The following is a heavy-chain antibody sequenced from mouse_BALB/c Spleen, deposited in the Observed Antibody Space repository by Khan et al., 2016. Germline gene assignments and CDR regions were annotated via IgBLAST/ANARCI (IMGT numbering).Heavy chain of an antibody. CDR3: ARQPYYHYNIMDY. J-gene: IGHJ4*01. Sequence: QVQLKESGPGLVAPSQSLSITCTISGFSLTNYGVHWLRQPPGRGLEWLVGIWSDGSTTYNSALKSRLSIRKDNSKSQVFLKMNSLQTDDTAMYYCARQPYYHYNIMDYWGQGTSVTVSS. D-gene: IGHD2-10*01. V-gene: IGHV2-6-1*01. CDR1: GFSLTNYG. CDR2: IWSDGST.